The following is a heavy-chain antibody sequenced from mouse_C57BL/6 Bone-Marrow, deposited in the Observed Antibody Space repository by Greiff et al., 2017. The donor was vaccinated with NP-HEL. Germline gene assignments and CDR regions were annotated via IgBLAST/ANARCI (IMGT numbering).Heavy chain of an antibody. CDR2: IDPENGDT. D-gene: IGHD2-1*01. J-gene: IGHJ2*01. CDR3: TTFYYGNYVEPFDC. Sequence: EVQLVESGAELVRPGASVKLSCTASGFNIKDDYMHWVKQRPEQGLEWIGWIDPENGDTEYASKFQGKATITADTSSNTAYLQLSSLTSEDTAVYYCTTFYYGNYVEPFDCWGQGTTLTVSS. V-gene: IGHV14-4*01. CDR1: GFNIKDDY.